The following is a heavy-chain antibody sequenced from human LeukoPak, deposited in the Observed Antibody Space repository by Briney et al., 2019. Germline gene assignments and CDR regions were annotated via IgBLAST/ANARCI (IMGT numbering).Heavy chain of an antibody. CDR3: ARGQRGDIVVVPAAIPLFDY. CDR2: INPNSGGT. Sequence: ASVKVSCKASGYTFTGYYMHWVRQAPGQGLEWMGWINPNSGGTNYAQKFQGWVTMTRDTSISTAYMELSRLRSNDTAVYYCARGQRGDIVVVPAAIPLFDYWGQGTLVTVSS. J-gene: IGHJ4*02. V-gene: IGHV1-2*04. D-gene: IGHD2-2*01. CDR1: GYTFTGYY.